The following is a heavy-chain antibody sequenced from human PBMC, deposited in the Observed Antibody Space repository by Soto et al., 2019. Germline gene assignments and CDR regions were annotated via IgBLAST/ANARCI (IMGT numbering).Heavy chain of an antibody. CDR2: INHSGST. V-gene: IGHV4-34*01. Sequence: KTSETLSLTCAVYGGSFSGYYWSWIRQPPGKGLEWIGEINHSGSTNYNPSLKSRVTISVDTSKNQFSLKLSSVTAADTAVYYCARADPVWLRTLRMGRHGTPIDYWGQGTLVTVSS. CDR1: GGSFSGYY. CDR3: ARADPVWLRTLRMGRHGTPIDY. D-gene: IGHD5-12*01. J-gene: IGHJ4*02.